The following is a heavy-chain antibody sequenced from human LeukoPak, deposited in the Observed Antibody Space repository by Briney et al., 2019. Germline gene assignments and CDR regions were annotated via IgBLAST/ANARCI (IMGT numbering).Heavy chain of an antibody. CDR1: GFTFSGYG. V-gene: IGHV3-30*03. J-gene: IGHJ4*02. CDR2: ISYDGSNK. Sequence: GGSLRLSCAGSGFTFSGYGLHWVRQAPGKGLEWVAVISYDGSNKYYADSVKGRFTISRDNSKNTLYLQMNSLRAEDTAVYYCATYMTTVTTLDYWGQGTLVTVSS. D-gene: IGHD4-17*01. CDR3: ATYMTTVTTLDY.